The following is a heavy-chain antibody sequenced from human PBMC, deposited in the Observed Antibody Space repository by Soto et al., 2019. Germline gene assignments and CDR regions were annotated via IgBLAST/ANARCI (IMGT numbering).Heavy chain of an antibody. CDR1: RVAFSKFI. V-gene: IGHV1-69*13. D-gene: IGHD6-19*01. CDR3: AKVRYSSPMGYYYGMDV. J-gene: IGHJ6*02. CDR2: IIPIFGTA. Sequence: ASVKVSCKASRVAFSKFIVTWVRKAPGLGLEWVGGIIPIFGTANYAQKFQGRVTITADESTSTSYMEVNNLRSEDTAVYYCAKVRYSSPMGYYYGMDVWGQGTTVTVSS.